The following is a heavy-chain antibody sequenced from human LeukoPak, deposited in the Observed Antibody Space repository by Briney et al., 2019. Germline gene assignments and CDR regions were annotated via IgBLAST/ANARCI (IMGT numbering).Heavy chain of an antibody. CDR2: FDPEDGET. V-gene: IGHV1-24*01. CDR3: ATAGGWLRYFDY. CDR1: GYTLTELS. J-gene: IGHJ4*02. Sequence: ASVKVSYKVSGYTLTELSMHWVRQAPGKGLEWMGGFDPEDGETIYAQKFQGRVTMTEDTSTDTAYMELSSLRSEDTAVYYCATAGGWLRYFDYWGQGTLVTVSS. D-gene: IGHD6-19*01.